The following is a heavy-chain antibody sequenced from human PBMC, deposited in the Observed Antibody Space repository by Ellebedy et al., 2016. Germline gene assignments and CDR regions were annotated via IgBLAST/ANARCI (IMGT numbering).Heavy chain of an antibody. CDR1: GFALKNYG. J-gene: IGHJ6*03. CDR3: AKYMRAYSFASSYYMDV. CDR2: ISSEGSNR. Sequence: GESLKISXAASGFALKNYGMHWVRQAPGKGLEWVALISSEGSNRYYAHSVKGRFTISRDIFKDTLYLQMTSLRAEDTAVYFCAKYMRAYSFASSYYMDVWGNGTTVTVSS. V-gene: IGHV3-30*18. D-gene: IGHD5-12*01.